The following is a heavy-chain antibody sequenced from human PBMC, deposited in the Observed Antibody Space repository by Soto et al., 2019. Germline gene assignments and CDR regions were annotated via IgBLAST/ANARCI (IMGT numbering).Heavy chain of an antibody. J-gene: IGHJ6*02. CDR3: AGDQGGYSYGFTPASYYYYGMDV. V-gene: IGHV3-30-3*01. CDR1: GFTFSSYA. D-gene: IGHD5-18*01. Sequence: PGGSLRLSCAASGFTFSSYAMHWVRQAPGKGLEWVAVISYDGSNKYYADSVKGRFTISRDNSKNTLYLQMNSLRAEDTAVYYCAGDQGGYSYGFTPASYYYYGMDVWGQGTTVTVSS. CDR2: ISYDGSNK.